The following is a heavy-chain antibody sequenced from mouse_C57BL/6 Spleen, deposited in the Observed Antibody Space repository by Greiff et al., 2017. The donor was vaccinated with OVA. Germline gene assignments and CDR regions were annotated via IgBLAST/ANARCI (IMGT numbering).Heavy chain of an antibody. J-gene: IGHJ3*01. CDR3: ASHGSSYWFAY. CDR1: GYTFTDYY. V-gene: IGHV1-19*01. D-gene: IGHD1-1*01. Sequence: VQLQQSGPVLVKPGASVKMSCKASGYTFTDYYMNWVKQSHGKSLEWIGVINPYNGGTSYNQKFKGKATLTVDKSSSTAYMELNSLTSEDSAVYYCASHGSSYWFAYWGQGTLVTVSA. CDR2: INPYNGGT.